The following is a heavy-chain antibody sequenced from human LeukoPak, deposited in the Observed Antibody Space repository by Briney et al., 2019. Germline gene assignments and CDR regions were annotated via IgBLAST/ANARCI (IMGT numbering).Heavy chain of an antibody. J-gene: IGHJ4*02. V-gene: IGHV4-61*01. CDR3: ARGSGGLVDY. CDR2: IYDSGST. CDR1: GGSVSSGSYY. D-gene: IGHD6-25*01. Sequence: SETLSLTCTVSGGSVSSGSYYWSWIRQPPGKGLEWIGYIYDSGSTNYNPSLKSRVTISVDTSKNQFSLKLSSVTAADTAVYYCARGSGGLVDYWGQGTLVTVSS.